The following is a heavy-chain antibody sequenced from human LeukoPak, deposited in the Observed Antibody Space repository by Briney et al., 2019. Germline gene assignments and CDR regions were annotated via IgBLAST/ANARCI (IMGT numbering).Heavy chain of an antibody. J-gene: IGHJ4*02. CDR3: AKDRISGQGGAARILDY. CDR1: DSNIGTYA. V-gene: IGHV3-23*01. CDR2: MSGGGLST. Sequence: PGGSLRLSCGAPDSNIGTYAVTWVRQVPGKGLESVSGMSGGGLSTYYARSVKGRFTISRDTSKNTFYQEMNSLGADDTALYYCAKDRISGQGGAARILDYWGQGILVTVSS. D-gene: IGHD6-6*01.